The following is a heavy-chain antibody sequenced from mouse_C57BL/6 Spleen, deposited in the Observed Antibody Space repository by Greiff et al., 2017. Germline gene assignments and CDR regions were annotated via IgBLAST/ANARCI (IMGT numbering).Heavy chain of an antibody. Sequence: EVQVVESGGGLVKPGGSLKLSCAASGFTFSSYAMSWVRQTPEKRLEWVATISDGGSYTYYPDNVKGRFTISRDNAKNNLYLQMSHLKSEDTAMYYCARDRENYYYGSSLDYWGQGTTLTVSS. CDR2: ISDGGSYT. J-gene: IGHJ2*01. CDR3: ARDRENYYYGSSLDY. V-gene: IGHV5-4*01. D-gene: IGHD1-1*01. CDR1: GFTFSSYA.